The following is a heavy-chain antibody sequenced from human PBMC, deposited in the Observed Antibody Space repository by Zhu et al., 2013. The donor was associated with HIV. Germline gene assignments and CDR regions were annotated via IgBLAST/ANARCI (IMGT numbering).Heavy chain of an antibody. V-gene: IGHV1-69*06. Sequence: QVQLVQSGAEVKKPGSSVKVSCKASGGTFSSYAISWVRQAPGQGLEWMGGIIPIFGTANYAQKFQGRVTITADKSTSTAYMELSSLRSEDTAVYYCARGPQPYDSSGRYWYFDLWGRGTLVTVSS. CDR3: ARGPQPYDSSGRYWYFDL. J-gene: IGHJ2*01. CDR2: IIPIFGTA. D-gene: IGHD3-22*01. CDR1: GGTFSSYA.